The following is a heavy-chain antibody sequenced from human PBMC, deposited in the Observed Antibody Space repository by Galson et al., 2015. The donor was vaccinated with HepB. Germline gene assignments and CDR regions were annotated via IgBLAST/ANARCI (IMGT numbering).Heavy chain of an antibody. V-gene: IGHV4-31*03. CDR2: IYYSGGT. CDR3: ARVDGDYYFFDY. CDR1: GGSISSGVYY. Sequence: TLSLTCTVSGGSISSGVYYWSWIRQYPGKGLEWIGYIYYSGGTYYNPSLKSRVTISLDTSRNQFSLKLCSVTVADTALYFCARVDGDYYFFDYWGQGTLVAVSS. D-gene: IGHD4-17*01. J-gene: IGHJ4*02.